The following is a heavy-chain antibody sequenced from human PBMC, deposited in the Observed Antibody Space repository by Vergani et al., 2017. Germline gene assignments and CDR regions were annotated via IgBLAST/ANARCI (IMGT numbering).Heavy chain of an antibody. J-gene: IGHJ6*02. V-gene: IGHV4-38-2*01. Sequence: QVQLQQSGPGLVKPSETLSLSCVVSGYSISSGYHWGWIRQPPGKGLEWIGSIYYSGSTYYNPSLKSRVTISVDTSKNQFSLKLSSVTAADTAVYYCARHSGSYHVFYYYYGMDVWGQGTTVTVSS. CDR2: IYYSGST. CDR1: GYSISSGYH. CDR3: ARHSGSYHVFYYYYGMDV. D-gene: IGHD1-26*01.